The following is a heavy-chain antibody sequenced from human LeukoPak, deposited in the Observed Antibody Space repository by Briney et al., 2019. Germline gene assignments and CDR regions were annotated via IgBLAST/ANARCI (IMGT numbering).Heavy chain of an antibody. D-gene: IGHD3-3*01. Sequence: GRSLRLSCASCILNFDDYALHGARQAPGKGLEWVSGLSWNSGSIGYADSVKGRYTISRDNAKNSLYLQMNGLRAEDMALYYCAKAAGYDFWSGSDVWGKGTTVTVSS. J-gene: IGHJ6*04. CDR2: LSWNSGSI. CDR1: ILNFDDYA. CDR3: AKAAGYDFWSGSDV. V-gene: IGHV3-9*03.